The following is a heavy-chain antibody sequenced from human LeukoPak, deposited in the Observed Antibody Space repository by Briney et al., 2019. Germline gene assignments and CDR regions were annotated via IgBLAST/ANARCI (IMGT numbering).Heavy chain of an antibody. Sequence: PSETLSLTCAVSGGSISSYYWSWIRQPAGKGLEWIGRIYTSGSTNYNASLKSRVSMSVDTSKNQFSLKLSSVTAADTAVYYCARDHCSGTSCYLASTNWFDPWGRGTLVTVSS. D-gene: IGHD2-2*01. V-gene: IGHV4-4*07. CDR2: IYTSGST. J-gene: IGHJ5*02. CDR1: GGSISSYY. CDR3: ARDHCSGTSCYLASTNWFDP.